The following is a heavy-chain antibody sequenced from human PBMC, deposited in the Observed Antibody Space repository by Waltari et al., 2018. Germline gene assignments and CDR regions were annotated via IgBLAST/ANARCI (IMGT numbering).Heavy chain of an antibody. D-gene: IGHD3-22*01. CDR1: GGTFSSYA. J-gene: IGHJ3*02. Sequence: QVQLVQSGAEVKKPGSSVQVSCKASGGTFSSYATTRVLQAPGQGLVWMGGIIPIFGTANYAQKFQGRVTITADESTSTAYMELSSLRSEDTAVYYCARDFSGDDSSGDAFDIWGQGTMVTVSS. V-gene: IGHV1-69*01. CDR2: IIPIFGTA. CDR3: ARDFSGDDSSGDAFDI.